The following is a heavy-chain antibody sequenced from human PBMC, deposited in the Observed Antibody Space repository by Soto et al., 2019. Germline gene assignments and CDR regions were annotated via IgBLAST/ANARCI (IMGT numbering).Heavy chain of an antibody. CDR2: ISGSGGDT. D-gene: IGHD1-1*01. J-gene: IGHJ4*01. CDR3: AKFPKMQNDPFYYFDY. Sequence: YCAASGLTCSRYAMSWVRQAPGKGLEWVSAISGSGGDTYYADSVKGRFTISRDNSKNTLYLQVNSLRAEDTAVYYCAKFPKMQNDPFYYFDYWGHVTLFPAS. CDR1: GLTCSRYA. V-gene: IGHV3-23*01.